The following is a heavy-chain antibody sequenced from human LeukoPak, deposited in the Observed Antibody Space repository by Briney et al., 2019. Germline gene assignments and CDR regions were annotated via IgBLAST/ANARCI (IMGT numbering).Heavy chain of an antibody. CDR1: GGSISSYY. V-gene: IGHV4-59*01. D-gene: IGHD3-3*01. Sequence: SETLSLTFTVSGGSISSYYWSWIRPPPGKGLEWIGYIYYSGSTNYNPSLKSRVTISVDTSKNQFSRKLNSVTAADTAVYYCARVPWSGYSPYYYYYIDVWGKGTMITVSS. CDR2: IYYSGST. J-gene: IGHJ6*03. CDR3: ARVPWSGYSPYYYYYIDV.